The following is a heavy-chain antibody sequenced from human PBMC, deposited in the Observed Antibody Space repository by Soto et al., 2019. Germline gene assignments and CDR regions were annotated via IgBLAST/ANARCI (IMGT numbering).Heavy chain of an antibody. CDR2: IYDSGTT. CDR3: ARRNYGEEGYFFDF. Sequence: QVQRRESGPGLVRPSETLSLTCTVSGGSITGYYWSWIRQPPGKGLEWIGYIYDSGTTTYNAALNSRVTISADTSQNQFSLNLLSVTAADTDVYYCARRNYGEEGYFFDFWGQGLLVTVSS. V-gene: IGHV4-59*08. J-gene: IGHJ4*02. D-gene: IGHD4-17*01. CDR1: GGSITGYY.